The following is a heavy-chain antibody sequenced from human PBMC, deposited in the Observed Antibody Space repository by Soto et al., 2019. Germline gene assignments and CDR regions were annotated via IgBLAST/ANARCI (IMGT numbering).Heavy chain of an antibody. V-gene: IGHV4-39*01. CDR3: ARQAYSGSYDH. Sequence: QLKLQESGPGLVKPSETLSLTCTVSGGSITNGDYYWGCIRQTPGKGLEWIANVYHTGTTFYNPSLKSRVTMSVDTSKSQFSLKLTSVTAADAAVYYCARQAYSGSYDHWGQGTLVTVSS. CDR1: GGSITNGDYY. CDR2: VYHTGTT. J-gene: IGHJ5*02. D-gene: IGHD1-26*01.